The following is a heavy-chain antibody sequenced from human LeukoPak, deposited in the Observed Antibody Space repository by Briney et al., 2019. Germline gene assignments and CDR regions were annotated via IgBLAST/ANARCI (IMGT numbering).Heavy chain of an antibody. CDR1: GYSISSGYY. D-gene: IGHD6-13*01. CDR3: ARGGESSSPDY. Sequence: SSETLSLTCTVSGYSISSGYYWGWIRQPPGKGLEWIGSIYHSGSTYYNPSLKSRVTISVDTSKNQFSLKLSSVTAADTAVYYCARGGESSSPDYWGQGTLVTVSS. CDR2: IYHSGST. V-gene: IGHV4-38-2*02. J-gene: IGHJ4*02.